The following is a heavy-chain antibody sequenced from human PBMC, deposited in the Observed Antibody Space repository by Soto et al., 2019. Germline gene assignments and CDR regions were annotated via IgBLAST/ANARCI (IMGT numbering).Heavy chain of an antibody. CDR1: GGSISSYY. D-gene: IGHD3-22*01. CDR2: IYYSGST. V-gene: IGHV4-59*01. Sequence: SETLSLTCTVAGGSISSYYWSWIRQPPGKGLEWIGYIYYSGSTNYNPSLKSRVTISVDTSKNQFSLKLSSVTAADTAVYYCARDAPGGYYYDSPDAFDIWGQGTMVTVSS. CDR3: ARDAPGGYYYDSPDAFDI. J-gene: IGHJ3*02.